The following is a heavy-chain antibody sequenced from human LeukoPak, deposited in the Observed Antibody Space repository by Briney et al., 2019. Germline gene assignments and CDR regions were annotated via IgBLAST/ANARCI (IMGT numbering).Heavy chain of an antibody. CDR3: AKSLFTSATGTGRAFHI. D-gene: IGHD1-1*01. CDR2: ISASGDVT. J-gene: IGHJ3*02. CDR1: GFSFSAYP. Sequence: GGSLRLSCAASGFSFSAYPMGWVRQAPGKGLQWLSGISASGDVTFHADRVKGRFAISRDNSKNTMYLQMTGLRAGDTAEYYCAKSLFTSATGTGRAFHIWGQGTMVTVSS. V-gene: IGHV3-23*01.